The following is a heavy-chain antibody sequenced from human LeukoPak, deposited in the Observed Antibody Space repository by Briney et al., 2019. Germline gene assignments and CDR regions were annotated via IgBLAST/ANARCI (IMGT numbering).Heavy chain of an antibody. CDR3: AKDLDHDYDDYGLDY. V-gene: IGHV3-30*02. Sequence: GGSLRLSCAASGFTFSSYGMHWVRQAPGKGLEWVACIRYDGSNKKYVDSVKGRFTISRDNSKNTLYLQMNSLRAEDTALYYCAKDLDHDYDDYGLDYWGQGTLVTVSS. CDR2: IRYDGSNK. J-gene: IGHJ4*02. CDR1: GFTFSSYG. D-gene: IGHD4-17*01.